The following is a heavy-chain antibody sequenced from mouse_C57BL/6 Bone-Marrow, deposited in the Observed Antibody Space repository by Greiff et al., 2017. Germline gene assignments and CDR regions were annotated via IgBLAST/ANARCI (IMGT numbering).Heavy chain of an antibody. CDR1: GYTFTSYW. J-gene: IGHJ2*01. CDR2: IHPSDSDT. Sequence: QVQLQQPGAELVKPGASVKVSCKASGYTFTSYWMHWVKQRPGQGLEWIGRIHPSDSDTNYNQKFKGKATLTVDKSSSTAYMQLSSLTSEDSAVYYCAIEEYYYGSRDYFYYWGQGTTLTVSS. CDR3: AIEEYYYGSRDYFYY. D-gene: IGHD1-1*01. V-gene: IGHV1-74*01.